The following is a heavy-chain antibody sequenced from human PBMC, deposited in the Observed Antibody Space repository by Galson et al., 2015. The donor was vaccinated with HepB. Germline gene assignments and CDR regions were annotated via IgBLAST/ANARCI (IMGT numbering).Heavy chain of an antibody. V-gene: IGHV1-69*04. CDR1: GGTFSSYT. CDR3: ARDPLTNGYSYGQGVGWFDP. CDR2: IIPILGIA. Sequence: SVKVSCKASGGTFSSYTISWVRQAPGQGLEWMGRIIPILGIANYAQKFQGRVTITADKSTSTAYMELSSLRSEDTAVYYCARDPLTNGYSYGQGVGWFDPWGQGTLVTVSS. J-gene: IGHJ5*02. D-gene: IGHD5-18*01.